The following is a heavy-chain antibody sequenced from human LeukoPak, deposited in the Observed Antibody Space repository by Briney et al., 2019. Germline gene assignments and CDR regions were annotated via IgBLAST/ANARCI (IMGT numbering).Heavy chain of an antibody. J-gene: IGHJ4*02. D-gene: IGHD6-6*01. CDR3: TIVVWAARLIRSY. CDR2: IKSKTDGGTT. CDR1: AVTFSNAW. Sequence: GGSLRLSCAASAVTFSNAWMSWVRQAPGKGLEWVGRIKSKTDGGTTDYAAPVKGRFTISRDDSKNTLYLQMNSLKTEDTAVCYCTIVVWAARLIRSYWGQGTLVTVSS. V-gene: IGHV3-15*01.